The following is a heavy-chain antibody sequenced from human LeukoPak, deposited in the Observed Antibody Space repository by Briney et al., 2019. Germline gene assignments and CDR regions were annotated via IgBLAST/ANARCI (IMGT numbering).Heavy chain of an antibody. CDR2: IYYSGNT. V-gene: IGHV4-39*01. D-gene: IGHD1-20*01. CDR1: GVSISSSNSY. J-gene: IGHJ4*02. Sequence: SETLSLTCTVSGVSISSSNSYWGWIRQPPGKGLEWIGSIYYSGNTYCNASLKSQVSISIDTSKNQFSLRLTSVTAADTAVYYCARVTGTTDYWGQGTLVTVSS. CDR3: ARVTGTTDY.